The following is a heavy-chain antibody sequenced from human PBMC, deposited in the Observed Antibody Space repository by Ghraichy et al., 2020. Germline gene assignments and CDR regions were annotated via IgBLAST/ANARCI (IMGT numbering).Heavy chain of an antibody. Sequence: ASVKVSCKASGYTFTSYAMHWVRQAPGQRLEWMGWINAGNGNTKYSQKFQGRVTITRDTSASTAYMELSSLRSEDTAVYYCARGIQDDFWSGYWFDPWGQGTLVTVSS. D-gene: IGHD3-3*01. V-gene: IGHV1-3*01. J-gene: IGHJ5*02. CDR1: GYTFTSYA. CDR2: INAGNGNT. CDR3: ARGIQDDFWSGYWFDP.